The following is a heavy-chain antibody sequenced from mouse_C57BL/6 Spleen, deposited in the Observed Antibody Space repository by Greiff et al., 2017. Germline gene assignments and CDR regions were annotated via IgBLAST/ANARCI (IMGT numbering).Heavy chain of an antibody. V-gene: IGHV1-19*01. CDR3: ARSPLYYDYDKVYAMDY. CDR1: GYTFTDYY. D-gene: IGHD2-4*01. J-gene: IGHJ4*01. CDR2: INPYNGGT. Sequence: EVQLQQSGPVLVKPGASVKMSCKASGYTFTDYYMNWVKQSHGKSLEWIGVINPYNGGTNYNQKFKGKATLTVDKSSSTAYMELNSLTSEDSAVYYCARSPLYYDYDKVYAMDYWGQGTSVTVSS.